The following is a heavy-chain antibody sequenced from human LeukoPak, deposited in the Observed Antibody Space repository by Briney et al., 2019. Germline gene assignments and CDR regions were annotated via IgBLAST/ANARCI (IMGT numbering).Heavy chain of an antibody. J-gene: IGHJ3*02. CDR1: GYTFTGYY. D-gene: IGHD1-26*01. V-gene: IGHV1-2*02. Sequence: ASVKVSCKASGYTFTGYYMHWVRQAPGQGLEWMGWINPNSGGTNYAQKFQGRVTMARDTSISTAYMELSRLRSDDTAVYYCARGIVGATNAFDIWGQGTMVTVSS. CDR3: ARGIVGATNAFDI. CDR2: INPNSGGT.